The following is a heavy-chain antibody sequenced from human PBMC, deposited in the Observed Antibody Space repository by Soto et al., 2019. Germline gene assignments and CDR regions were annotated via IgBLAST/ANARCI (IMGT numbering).Heavy chain of an antibody. V-gene: IGHV4-31*03. D-gene: IGHD2-15*01. CDR2: IYYSGST. CDR3: ARASLLFSLVG. Sequence: PSETLSVTCTVSGGSISSGGYYWSWIRQHPGKGLEWIGYIYYSGSTYYNPSLKSRVTISVDTSKNQFSLKLSSVTAADTAVYYCARASLLFSLVGWGQGTLVTVSS. CDR1: GGSISSGGYY. J-gene: IGHJ4*02.